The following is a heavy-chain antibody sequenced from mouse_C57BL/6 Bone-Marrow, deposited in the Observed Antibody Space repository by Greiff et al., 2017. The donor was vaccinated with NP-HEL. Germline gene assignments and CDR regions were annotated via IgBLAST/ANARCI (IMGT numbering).Heavy chain of an antibody. CDR3: ARFGNFLYAMDY. J-gene: IGHJ4*01. D-gene: IGHD4-1*01. Sequence: VQLQQSGAELMKPGASVKLSCKATGYTFTGYWIEWVKQRPGHGLEWIGEILPGSGSTNYTEKFKGKATFTADTSSNTAYMQLSSLTTEDSAIYYCARFGNFLYAMDYWGQGTSVTVSS. V-gene: IGHV1-9*01. CDR1: GYTFTGYW. CDR2: ILPGSGST.